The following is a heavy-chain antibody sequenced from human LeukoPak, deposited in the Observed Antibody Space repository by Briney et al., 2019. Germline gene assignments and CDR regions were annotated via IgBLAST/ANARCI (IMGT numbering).Heavy chain of an antibody. CDR1: GFTFSSYA. V-gene: IGHV3-23*01. CDR2: ISSRGTST. D-gene: IGHD3-22*01. Sequence: PGGSLRLSCAASGFTFSSYAMSWVRQAPGKGLEWVSAISSRGTSTYYADSVSGQFTISRDDSKNTLYLQMNSLRAEDTAVYHCAKERDYYDSSGYFDFWGQGTLVTVSS. J-gene: IGHJ4*02. CDR3: AKERDYYDSSGYFDF.